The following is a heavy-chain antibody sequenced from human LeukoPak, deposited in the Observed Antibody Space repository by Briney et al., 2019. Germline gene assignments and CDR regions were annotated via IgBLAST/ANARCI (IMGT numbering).Heavy chain of an antibody. CDR3: AREEGLNWFDP. CDR2: ISSSSSYI. CDR1: GFTFSSYS. J-gene: IGHJ5*02. D-gene: IGHD3/OR15-3a*01. V-gene: IGHV3-21*01. Sequence: GGSLRLSCAASGFTFSSYSMNWVRQAPGKGLEWVSSISSSSSYIYYADSVKGRFTISRDNAKNSLYLQMNSLRAEDTAVYYCAREEGLNWFDPWGQGTLVTVSS.